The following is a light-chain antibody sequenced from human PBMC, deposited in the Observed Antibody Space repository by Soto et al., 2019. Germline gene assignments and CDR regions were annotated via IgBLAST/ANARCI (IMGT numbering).Light chain of an antibody. V-gene: IGKV4-1*01. CDR3: HKNYGTPPP. CDR2: WAS. Sequence: DIVMTQSPDSLIVSPGERATINCKSSQSVLHDTNNKNYLSWFQQKPGQPPKLLISWASTRESGVPDRFSGSGCRTNFPPTTSAPRAEDVAVFYCHKNYGTPPPFAQGSNLEIK. CDR1: QSVLHDTNNKNY. J-gene: IGKJ2*01.